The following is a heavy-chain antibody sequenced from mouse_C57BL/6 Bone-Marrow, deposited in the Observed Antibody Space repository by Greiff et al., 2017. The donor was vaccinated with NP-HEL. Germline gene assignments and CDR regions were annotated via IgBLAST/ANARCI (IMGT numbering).Heavy chain of an antibody. D-gene: IGHD1-1*01. J-gene: IGHJ4*01. CDR3: ARSITTGFYAMDY. CDR2: SRNKANDYTT. Sequence: EVHLVESGGGLVQSGRSLRLSCATSGFTFSDFYMEWVRQAPGKGLEWIAASRNKANDYTTEYSASVKGRFIVSRDTSQSILYLQMNALRAEDTAIYYCARSITTGFYAMDYWGQGTSVTVSS. V-gene: IGHV7-1*01. CDR1: GFTFSDFY.